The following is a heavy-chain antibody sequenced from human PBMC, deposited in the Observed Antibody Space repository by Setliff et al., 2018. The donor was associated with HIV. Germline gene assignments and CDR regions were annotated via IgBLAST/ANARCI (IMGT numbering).Heavy chain of an antibody. D-gene: IGHD3-10*01. CDR3: ARSIYGSGSQPLDY. Sequence: PSETLSLTCSVSGGSITGYWWSWIRQPAGKGLEWIGRIYSAGWTIYNPSLESRVTMSVDTSKNQFSLSLSSMTAADTAVHYCARSIYGSGSQPLDYWGQGILVTVSS. V-gene: IGHV4-4*07. CDR1: GGSITGYW. CDR2: IYSAGWT. J-gene: IGHJ4*02.